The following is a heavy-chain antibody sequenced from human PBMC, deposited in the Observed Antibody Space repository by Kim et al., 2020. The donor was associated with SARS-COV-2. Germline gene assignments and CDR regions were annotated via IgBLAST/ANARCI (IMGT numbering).Heavy chain of an antibody. V-gene: IGHV4-39*01. Sequence: SETLSLTCTVSGGSISSSSYYWGWIRQPPGKGLEWIGSINYSGSTYYNPSLKSRVTISVDTSKNQFSLKLSSVTAADTAVYYCARRVMAMVVGAHLDWFDPWGQGTLVTVSS. CDR3: ARRVMAMVVGAHLDWFDP. CDR1: GGSISSSSYY. D-gene: IGHD1-26*01. J-gene: IGHJ5*02. CDR2: INYSGST.